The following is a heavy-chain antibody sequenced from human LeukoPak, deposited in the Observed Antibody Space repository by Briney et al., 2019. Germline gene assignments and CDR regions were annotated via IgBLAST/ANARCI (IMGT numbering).Heavy chain of an antibody. CDR3: AKVASSSTSCYAVDY. J-gene: IGHJ4*02. Sequence: PGGSLRLSCAASGFTFSSYGMHWVRQAPGKGLEWVAVIWYDGSNKYYADSVKGRFTISRDNSKNTLYLQMNSLRAEDTAVYYCAKVASSSTSCYAVDYWGQGTLVTVSS. V-gene: IGHV3-33*06. CDR2: IWYDGSNK. CDR1: GFTFSSYG. D-gene: IGHD2-2*01.